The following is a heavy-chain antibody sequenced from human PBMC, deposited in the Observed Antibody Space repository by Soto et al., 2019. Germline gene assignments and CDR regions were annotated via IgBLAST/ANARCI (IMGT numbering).Heavy chain of an antibody. J-gene: IGHJ4*02. D-gene: IGHD7-27*01. Sequence: GGSLRLSCAASGFIFSSFGMHWVRQAPGKGLEWVAHIWYDGSNRYYADSVKGRFTISRDNSRNTLYLQMNSLRAEDTAVYHCVRDLLGSGGHFDYWGQGTLVTVSS. CDR2: IWYDGSNR. V-gene: IGHV3-33*01. CDR1: GFIFSSFG. CDR3: VRDLLGSGGHFDY.